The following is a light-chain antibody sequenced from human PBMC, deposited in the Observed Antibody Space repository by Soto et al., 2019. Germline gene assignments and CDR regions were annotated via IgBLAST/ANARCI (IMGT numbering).Light chain of an antibody. CDR2: DVS. CDR3: QQYNKWPPIT. Sequence: EIVMTQSPATLSVSRGEIAGLSCRAGQGVTTNFAWYQQKSGQSPRLLIYDVSIRATGVPARFSGSGSETEFTLSISSLQSEDFAVYYCQQYNKWPPITFGQGTRLEIK. J-gene: IGKJ5*01. V-gene: IGKV3-15*01. CDR1: QGVTTN.